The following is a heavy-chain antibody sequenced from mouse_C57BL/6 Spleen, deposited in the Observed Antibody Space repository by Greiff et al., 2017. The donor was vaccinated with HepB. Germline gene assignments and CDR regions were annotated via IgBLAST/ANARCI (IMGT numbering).Heavy chain of an antibody. Sequence: EVQGVESGPELVKPGASVKISCKASGYSFTGYYMNWVKQSPEKSLEWIGEINPSTGGTTYNQKFKAKATLTVDKSSSTAYMQLKSLTSEDSAVYYCARGTAWFAYWGQGTLVTVSA. CDR1: GYSFTGYY. J-gene: IGHJ3*01. CDR2: INPSTGGT. CDR3: ARGTAWFAY. V-gene: IGHV1-42*01. D-gene: IGHD3-3*01.